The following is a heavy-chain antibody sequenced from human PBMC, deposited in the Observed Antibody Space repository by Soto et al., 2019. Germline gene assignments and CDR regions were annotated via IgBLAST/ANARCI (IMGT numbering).Heavy chain of an antibody. CDR2: IKQDGSEK. CDR1: GFTFSSYW. D-gene: IGHD3-3*01. Sequence: GGSLRLSCAASGFTFSSYWMSWVRQAPGKGLEWVANIKQDGSEKYYVDSVKGRFTISRDNAKNSLYLQMNSLRAEDTAVYYCARWAVWSGYYNYYYYYYMDVWGKGTTVTVSS. CDR3: ARWAVWSGYYNYYYYYYMDV. J-gene: IGHJ6*03. V-gene: IGHV3-7*01.